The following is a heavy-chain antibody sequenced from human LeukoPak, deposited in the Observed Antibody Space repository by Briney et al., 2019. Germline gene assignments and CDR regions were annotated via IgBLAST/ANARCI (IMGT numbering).Heavy chain of an antibody. V-gene: IGHV3-48*04. J-gene: IGHJ4*02. Sequence: GGSLRLSCAASGFTFRAYSMNWVRQAPGKGPEWVSHISSSSSTIYYADSVKGRFTISRDNAKNSLYLQMNSLRAEDTAVYYCARGPYSSGSSADYWGQGTLVTVSS. CDR1: GFTFRAYS. CDR2: ISSSSSTI. CDR3: ARGPYSSGSSADY. D-gene: IGHD6-19*01.